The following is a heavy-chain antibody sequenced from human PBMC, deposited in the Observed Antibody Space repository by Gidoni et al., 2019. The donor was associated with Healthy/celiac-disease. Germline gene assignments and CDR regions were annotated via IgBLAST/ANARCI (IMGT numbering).Heavy chain of an antibody. CDR3: ARRKGYCSGGSCYRYYFDY. J-gene: IGHJ4*02. CDR1: GGSISSYY. Sequence: QVQLQESGPGLVKPSETLSLTCTVSGGSISSYYWSWIRQPPGTGLEWIGYIYYRGSTNYNPSLKSRVTISVDTSKNQFSLKLSSVTAADTAVYYCARRKGYCSGGSCYRYYFDYWGQGTLVTVSS. V-gene: IGHV4-59*01. CDR2: IYYRGST. D-gene: IGHD2-15*01.